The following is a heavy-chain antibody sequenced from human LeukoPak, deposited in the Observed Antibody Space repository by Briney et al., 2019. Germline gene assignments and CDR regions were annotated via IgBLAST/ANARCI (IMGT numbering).Heavy chain of an antibody. CDR1: GFTYDDYA. CDR3: AKDSRYSSSWYYYYYGMDV. V-gene: IGHV3-43*02. D-gene: IGHD6-13*01. Sequence: GGSLRLSCAASGFTYDDYAMHWVRQAPGKGLEWVSLISGDGGSTYYADSVKGRFTISRDSSKNSLYLQMNSLRIEDTALYYCAKDSRYSSSWYYYYYGMDVWGQGTTVTVSS. CDR2: ISGDGGST. J-gene: IGHJ6*02.